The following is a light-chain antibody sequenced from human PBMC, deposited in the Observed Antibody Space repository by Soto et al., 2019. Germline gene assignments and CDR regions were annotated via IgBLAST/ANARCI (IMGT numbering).Light chain of an antibody. CDR2: DAS. CDR1: QSVSSY. V-gene: IGKV3-11*01. CDR3: QQRYNWPWT. J-gene: IGKJ1*01. Sequence: EIVLTQSPATLSLSPGERATLSCRASQSVSSYLAWYQQKPGQAPRLLIYDASNRATGIPARFSGSGSGTDFTLTISSLEPEDLAVYYCQQRYNWPWTFGQGTKVDI.